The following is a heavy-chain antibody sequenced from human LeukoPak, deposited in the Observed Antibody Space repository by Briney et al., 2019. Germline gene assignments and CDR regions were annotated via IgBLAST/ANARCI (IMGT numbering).Heavy chain of an antibody. CDR1: GFTFSDYY. CDR2: ISSSGSTI. V-gene: IGHV3-11*04. D-gene: IGHD2-2*01. J-gene: IGHJ6*03. Sequence: GGSLRLSCAASGFTFSDYYMSWIRQAPGKGLEWVSYISSSGSTIYYADSVKGRFTISRDNAKNSLYLQMNSLRAEDTAVYYCARVKIVVVLYYYYMDVWGKGTTVTVSS. CDR3: ARVKIVVVLYYYYMDV.